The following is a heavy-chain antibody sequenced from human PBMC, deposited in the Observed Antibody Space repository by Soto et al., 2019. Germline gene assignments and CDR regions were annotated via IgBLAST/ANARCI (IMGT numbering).Heavy chain of an antibody. Sequence: SETLSLTCTVSGGSISSGGYYWSWIRQHPGKGLEWIGYIYYSGSTYYNPSLKSRVTISVDTSKNQFSLKLSSVTAADTAVYYCARTGYSNFRTLSLINWFDPWGQGTLVTVSS. V-gene: IGHV4-31*03. J-gene: IGHJ5*02. CDR1: GGSISSGGYY. CDR2: IYYSGST. D-gene: IGHD4-4*01. CDR3: ARTGYSNFRTLSLINWFDP.